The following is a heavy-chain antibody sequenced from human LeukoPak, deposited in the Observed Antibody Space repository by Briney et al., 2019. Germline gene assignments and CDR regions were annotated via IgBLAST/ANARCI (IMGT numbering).Heavy chain of an antibody. D-gene: IGHD3-9*01. J-gene: IGHJ4*02. CDR2: INSDGSST. Sequence: GGSLRLSCAASGFTFSSYWMHWVRQAPGKGLVWVSRINSDGSSTSYADSVKGRFTISRDNAKNSLYLQMNSLRAEDTAVYYCARGTYYDILTGYSFDYWGQGTLVTVSS. CDR3: ARGTYYDILTGYSFDY. V-gene: IGHV3-74*01. CDR1: GFTFSSYW.